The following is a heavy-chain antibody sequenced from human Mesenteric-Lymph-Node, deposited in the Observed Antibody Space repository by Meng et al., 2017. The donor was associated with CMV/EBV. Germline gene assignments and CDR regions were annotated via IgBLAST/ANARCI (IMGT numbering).Heavy chain of an antibody. CDR1: GGSVSSNSYY. D-gene: IGHD2-2*01. J-gene: IGHJ6*02. V-gene: IGHV4-61*01. CDR3: ARDSCSSTSCYLAYYYGLDL. CDR2: IYNSGST. Sequence: SETLSLTCTVFGGSVSSNSYYWTWIRQPPGKGLEWIGYIYNSGSTNYNTSLKSRVTISVDTSKNQFSLKLSFVTAADTAVYYCARDSCSSTSCYLAYYYGLDLWGQGTTVTVSS.